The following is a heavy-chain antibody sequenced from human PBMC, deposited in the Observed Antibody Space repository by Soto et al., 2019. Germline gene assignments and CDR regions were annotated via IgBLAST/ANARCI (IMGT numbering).Heavy chain of an antibody. CDR1: GYSFTSYG. CDR3: ARHRFNYYDDTVYYYFDY. V-gene: IGHV1-18*04. D-gene: IGHD3-22*01. J-gene: IGHJ4*02. Sequence: ASVKVSCKASGYSFTSYGISWVRQAPGQRPERMGWISGHNGNTNHPQSLQGRVTMTTDTSRNTSYMELRSLRSDDTAVYYCARHRFNYYDDTVYYYFDYWGQGTLVTVSS. CDR2: ISGHNGNT.